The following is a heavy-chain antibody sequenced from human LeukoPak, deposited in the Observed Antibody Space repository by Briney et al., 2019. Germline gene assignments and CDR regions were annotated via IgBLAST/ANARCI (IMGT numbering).Heavy chain of an antibody. J-gene: IGHJ3*02. Sequence: SETLSLTCAVYGGSFSGYYWSWIRQPPGKGLEWIGEINHSGSTNYSPSLKSRVNISLDTSENQFSLKLSSVTAADTAVYYCARALGAFDIWGQGTMVTVSS. CDR3: ARALGAFDI. CDR2: INHSGST. V-gene: IGHV4-34*01. CDR1: GGSFSGYY.